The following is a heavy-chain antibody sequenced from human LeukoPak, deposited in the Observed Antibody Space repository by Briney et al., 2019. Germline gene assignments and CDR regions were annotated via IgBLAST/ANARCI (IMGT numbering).Heavy chain of an antibody. D-gene: IGHD5-18*01. Sequence: SETLSLTCTVSGDSINAYYWGWIRQPPGKGLEWIGYIYFSGTTKYNPSLESRVTISVDTSKNQFSLKLSSVTAADTAVYYCARRRAEGDSNGHYNWFDPWGQGILVTVSS. CDR1: GDSINAYY. J-gene: IGHJ5*02. CDR3: ARRRAEGDSNGHYNWFDP. CDR2: IYFSGTT. V-gene: IGHV4-59*08.